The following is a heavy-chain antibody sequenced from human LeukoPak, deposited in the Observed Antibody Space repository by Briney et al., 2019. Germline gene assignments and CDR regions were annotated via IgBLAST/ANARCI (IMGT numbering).Heavy chain of an antibody. CDR1: GFTFSSYA. CDR2: ISSDSSYI. CDR3: VRGSYGAYDY. V-gene: IGHV3-21*01. J-gene: IGHJ4*02. D-gene: IGHD4-17*01. Sequence: GRSLRLSCAASGFTFSSYAMHWVRQASGKGLEWVSSISSDSSYIYYADAVHGRFTVSRDNAKYSLYLQMNSLRAEDTAVYYCVRGSYGAYDYWGQGSLVTVSS.